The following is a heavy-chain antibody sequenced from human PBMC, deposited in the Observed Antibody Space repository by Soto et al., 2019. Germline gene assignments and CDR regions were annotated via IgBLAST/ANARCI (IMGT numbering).Heavy chain of an antibody. D-gene: IGHD3-10*01. CDR3: ARLGPYASGTYSFRHNRFDP. CDR1: GFTVSTSQ. Sequence: GGSLRLSCAASGFTVSTSQMTWVRQAPGKGLEWVSVISIGGTTQYAESVKGRFTISRDKSENTVVLQMNSVRAEDTAVYYCARLGPYASGTYSFRHNRFDPWGQGTQVTVSS. J-gene: IGHJ5*02. V-gene: IGHV3-53*01. CDR2: ISIGGTT.